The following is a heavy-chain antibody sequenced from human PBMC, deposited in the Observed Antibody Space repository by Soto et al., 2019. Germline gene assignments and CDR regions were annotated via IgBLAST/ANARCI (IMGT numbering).Heavy chain of an antibody. J-gene: IGHJ5*02. CDR2: IYHSGTT. CDR1: GGSISSGGYY. CDR3: ARVRGSPVRGRFDP. Sequence: QVQLQESGPGLVKPSQTLSLTCTVSGGSISSGGYYWSWIRQHPGKGLEWIGFIYHSGTTYYNPALHSRVPISGDTPKHPVSLKLTSVPAADPAVYYCARVRGSPVRGRFDPWGQATLVTVSS. D-gene: IGHD3-10*01. V-gene: IGHV4-31*03.